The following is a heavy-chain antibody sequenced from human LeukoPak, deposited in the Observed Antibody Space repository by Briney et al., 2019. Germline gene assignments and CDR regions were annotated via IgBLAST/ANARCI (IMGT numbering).Heavy chain of an antibody. D-gene: IGHD1-26*01. CDR2: INHSGST. CDR3: ARHDEYTGSYA. V-gene: IGHV4-34*01. Sequence: PSETLSLTCVVYGGSFSGYYWSWIRQPPGKGLEWIGEINHSGSTNYNPSLKSRVTISVDTSKNQLSLKLSSVTAADTAVYYCARHDEYTGSYAWGQGTLVTVSS. CDR1: GGSFSGYY. J-gene: IGHJ5*02.